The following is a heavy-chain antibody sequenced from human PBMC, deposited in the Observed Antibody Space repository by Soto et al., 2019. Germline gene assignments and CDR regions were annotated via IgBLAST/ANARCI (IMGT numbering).Heavy chain of an antibody. Sequence: QVQLVQSGAEVKKPGSSVKVSCKASGGTFNSYDIHWVRQAPGQGLEWMGRIIPSLGIPNYAQALQGRLTITANVATRTAYMELTNLKSGDTAIYYCARRTSAFDVWGQGKVVTVSS. D-gene: IGHD2-2*01. J-gene: IGHJ3*01. V-gene: IGHV1-69*02. CDR1: GGTFNSYD. CDR3: ARRTSAFDV. CDR2: IIPSLGIP.